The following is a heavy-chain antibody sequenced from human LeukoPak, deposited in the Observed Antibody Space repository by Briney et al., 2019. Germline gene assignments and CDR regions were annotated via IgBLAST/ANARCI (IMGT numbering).Heavy chain of an antibody. V-gene: IGHV3-74*01. Sequence: GGSLRLSCAASEFTFSRYWMHWVRQAPGKGQVWVSRINSDGSSTTYADSVKGRFTISRDNAKNTLYLEMNSLRAEDTAVYYCARGSTSWDLDYWGQGTLVTVSS. CDR3: ARGSTSWDLDY. D-gene: IGHD1-26*01. CDR2: INSDGSST. J-gene: IGHJ4*01. CDR1: EFTFSRYW.